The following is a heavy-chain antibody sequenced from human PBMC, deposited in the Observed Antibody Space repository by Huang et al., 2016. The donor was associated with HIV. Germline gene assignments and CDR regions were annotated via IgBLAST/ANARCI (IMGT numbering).Heavy chain of an antibody. CDR1: GFSFTNDW. D-gene: IGHD5-18*01. Sequence: EVQLVQSGAEVKKPGESLKISCKGSGFSFTNDWIGRVRQVPGKGLEWMGIIKRGDYAATYNPSFGGQVTISADKSINTAYLQWNSLKASDSAMYYCARPLLGYSNGYYFDYWGQGTLVTVSS. CDR2: IKRGDYAA. V-gene: IGHV5-51*03. J-gene: IGHJ4*02. CDR3: ARPLLGYSNGYYFDY.